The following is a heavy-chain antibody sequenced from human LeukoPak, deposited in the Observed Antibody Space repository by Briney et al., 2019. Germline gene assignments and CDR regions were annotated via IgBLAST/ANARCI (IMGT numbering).Heavy chain of an antibody. Sequence: SETLSLTCTVSGGSISSGGYYWGWIRQHPGKGLEWIGYIYYSGSTYYNPSLKSRVTISVDTSKNQFSLKLSSVTAADTAVYYCARDSIAARPHYYYGMDVWGQGTTVTVSS. D-gene: IGHD6-6*01. CDR2: IYYSGST. CDR1: GGSISSGGYY. J-gene: IGHJ6*02. CDR3: ARDSIAARPHYYYGMDV. V-gene: IGHV4-31*03.